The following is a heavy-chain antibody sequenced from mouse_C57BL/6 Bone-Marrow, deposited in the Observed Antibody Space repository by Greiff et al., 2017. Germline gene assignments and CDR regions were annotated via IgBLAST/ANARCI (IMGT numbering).Heavy chain of an antibody. V-gene: IGHV5-2*01. J-gene: IGHJ3*01. CDR3: ARGYDGYPAWFAY. CDR1: EYEFPSHD. CDR2: INSDGGST. D-gene: IGHD2-3*01. Sequence: DVMLVESGGGLVQPGESLKLSCESNEYEFPSHDMSWVRKTPEKRLELVAAINSDGGSTYYPDTMERRFIISRDNTKKTLDLQMSSLRSEDTALYYCARGYDGYPAWFAYWGQGTLVTVSA.